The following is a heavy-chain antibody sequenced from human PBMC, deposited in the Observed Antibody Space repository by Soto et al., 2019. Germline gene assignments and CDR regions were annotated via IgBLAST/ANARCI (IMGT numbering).Heavy chain of an antibody. V-gene: IGHV4-59*02. CDR2: ILYSGST. Sequence: SETLSLTCTVSGGSVNSYYWSWIRQPPGKGLEWIGYILYSGSTKSNPSLKSRVTMSVDMSKNQFSLRLTSVTAADTAVCYCARVFPSYCGGDCSYFDSWGQGTLVTAPQ. CDR3: ARVFPSYCGGDCSYFDS. D-gene: IGHD2-21*02. CDR1: GGSVNSYY. J-gene: IGHJ4*02.